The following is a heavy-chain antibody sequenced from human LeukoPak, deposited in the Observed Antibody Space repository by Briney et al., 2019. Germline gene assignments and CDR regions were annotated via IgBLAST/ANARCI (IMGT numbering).Heavy chain of an antibody. CDR3: ARRPNWGPVFDY. V-gene: IGHV4-59*01. CDR2: IFYNGST. Sequence: PSETLSLTCTVSGGSISSYYWGWIRQPPGKGLEWIGYIFYNGSTNYNPSLKSRVTISIDTSKNQFSLNLGSVTAADTAVYYCARRPNWGPVFDYWGQGTLVTVSS. D-gene: IGHD7-27*01. CDR1: GGSISSYY. J-gene: IGHJ4*02.